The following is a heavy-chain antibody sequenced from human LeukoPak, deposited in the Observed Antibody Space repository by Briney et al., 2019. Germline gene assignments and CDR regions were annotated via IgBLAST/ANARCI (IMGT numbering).Heavy chain of an antibody. CDR2: VHSSGNT. D-gene: IGHD2/OR15-2a*01. V-gene: IGHV4-39*01. Sequence: SETLSLTYTVSGGSVTDPGYYWGWVRQPPGKELEWIASVHSSGNTYYKSSLKSRVTTSLDTSHKQISLSLTSVAASDTAVYFCARHGRQRFENRGPGNLVPVSS. J-gene: IGHJ4*02. CDR1: GGSVTDPGYY. CDR3: ARHGRQRFEN.